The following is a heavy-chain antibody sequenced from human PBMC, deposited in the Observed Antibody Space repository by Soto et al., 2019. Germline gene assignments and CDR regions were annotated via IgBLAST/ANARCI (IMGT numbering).Heavy chain of an antibody. D-gene: IGHD2-15*01. CDR3: ARVRGGWSYCFDY. Sequence: EVQLVESGGGLVQPGGSLRLSCAASGFTFNSYRMNWVRQAPGKGLEWVANMKQDGSEKYYVDSVKGRFTISRDNTKNSLYLQMNSLRAEDTAVYYCARVRGGWSYCFDYWGQGTLVTVSS. CDR1: GFTFNSYR. V-gene: IGHV3-7*05. CDR2: MKQDGSEK. J-gene: IGHJ4*02.